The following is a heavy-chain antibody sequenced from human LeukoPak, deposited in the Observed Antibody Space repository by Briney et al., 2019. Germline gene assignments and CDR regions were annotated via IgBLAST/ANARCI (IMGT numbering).Heavy chain of an antibody. Sequence: GASVKVSCKASGSTFIDYYIHWVRQAPGQGLEWMGWINPYSGGTNYAQKFQGRVTMTRDTSISTAYMELNSLRSDDTAVYYCARLGLTVTSDTDWWGQGTLVTVSS. V-gene: IGHV1-2*02. CDR3: ARLGLTVTSDTDW. CDR1: GSTFIDYY. CDR2: INPYSGGT. J-gene: IGHJ4*02. D-gene: IGHD4-17*01.